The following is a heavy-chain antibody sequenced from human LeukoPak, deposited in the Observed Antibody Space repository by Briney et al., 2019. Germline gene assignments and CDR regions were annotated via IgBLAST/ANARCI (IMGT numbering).Heavy chain of an antibody. J-gene: IGHJ4*02. CDR3: AKTPRNYDILTGYYDY. V-gene: IGHV3-23*01. CDR2: ISGSGGST. CDR1: GFTFNNYP. Sequence: GGSLRLSCAASGFTFNNYPMSWVRQAPGKGLEWVSAISGSGGSTYYADSVKGRFTISRDNSKNTLYLQMNSLRAEDTAVYYCAKTPRNYDILTGYYDYWGQGTLVTVSS. D-gene: IGHD3-9*01.